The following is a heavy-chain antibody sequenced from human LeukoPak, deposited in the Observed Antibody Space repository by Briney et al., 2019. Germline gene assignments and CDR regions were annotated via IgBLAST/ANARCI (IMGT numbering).Heavy chain of an antibody. V-gene: IGHV3-74*01. CDR2: INSDGSST. CDR3: ARDGVEFYNWFDP. D-gene: IGHD2-21*01. Sequence: GGTLRLSCAGSGFTFSSYGMSWVRQAPGKGLEWVSRINSDGSSTTYADSVKGRFTISRDNAKNTLYLQMNSLRAEDTAVYYCARDGVEFYNWFDPWGQGTLVTVSS. CDR1: GFTFSSYG. J-gene: IGHJ5*02.